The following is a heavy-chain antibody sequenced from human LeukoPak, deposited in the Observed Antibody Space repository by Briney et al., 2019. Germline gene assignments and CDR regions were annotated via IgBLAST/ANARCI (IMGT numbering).Heavy chain of an antibody. J-gene: IGHJ6*02. CDR2: IIPILGIA. CDR1: GGTFSSYA. D-gene: IGHD3-3*01. V-gene: IGHV1-69*04. CDR3: ARGSNYDFWSGYFLDV. Sequence: SVKVSCKASGGTFSSYAISWVRQAPGQGLEWMGRIIPILGIANYAQKSQGRVTITADKSTSTAYMELSSLRSEDTAVYYCARGSNYDFWSGYFLDVWGQGTTVTVSS.